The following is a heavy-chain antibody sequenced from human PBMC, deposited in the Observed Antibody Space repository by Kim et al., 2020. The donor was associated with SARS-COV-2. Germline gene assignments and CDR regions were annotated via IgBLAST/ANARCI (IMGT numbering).Heavy chain of an antibody. Sequence: TNYNPSLKSRVTISVDTSKNQFSLKLSSVTAADTAVYYCASGGSGSGFGYWGQGTLVTVSS. CDR3: ASGGSGSGFGY. D-gene: IGHD6-19*01. CDR2: T. V-gene: IGHV4-34*01. J-gene: IGHJ4*02.